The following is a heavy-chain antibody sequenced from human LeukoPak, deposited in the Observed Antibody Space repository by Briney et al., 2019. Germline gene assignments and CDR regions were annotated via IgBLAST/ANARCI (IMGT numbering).Heavy chain of an antibody. CDR1: GGSISSGGYY. Sequence: SQTLSLTCTVSGGSISSGGYYWSWIRQHPGKGLEWIGYIYYSGSTYYNPSLKSRVTISVDTSKNQFSLKLSSVTAADTAVYYCASSKQWLGKFDSWGQGTLVTVSS. J-gene: IGHJ4*02. V-gene: IGHV4-31*03. CDR3: ASSKQWLGKFDS. D-gene: IGHD6-19*01. CDR2: IYYSGST.